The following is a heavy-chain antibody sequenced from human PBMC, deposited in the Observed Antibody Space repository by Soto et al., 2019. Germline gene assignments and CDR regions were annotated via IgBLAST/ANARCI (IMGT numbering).Heavy chain of an antibody. J-gene: IGHJ3*02. CDR2: IVPIFRTA. V-gene: IGHV1-69*14. CDR3: ARETSAPGTFREDASDI. D-gene: IGHD6-13*01. CDR1: GDTFSNYV. Sequence: QVQLVQSGAEVKKPGSSVKVACKVSGDTFSNYVINWVRQAPGKGLEWMGAIVPIFRTANYAQKFQGRVTITADKFTITAYMELSGLRSDDTATYYCARETSAPGTFREDASDIWGQGTLVTVSS.